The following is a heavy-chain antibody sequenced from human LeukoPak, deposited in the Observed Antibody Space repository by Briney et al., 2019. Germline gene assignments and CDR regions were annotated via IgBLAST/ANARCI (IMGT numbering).Heavy chain of an antibody. J-gene: IGHJ3*02. Sequence: QTGGSLRLSCAASGFTFSSYAMSWVRQAPGKGLEWVSTISGSGGSTYYADSVKGRFTISRDNSKNTLSLQMNSLRADDTAVYYCARGYCSSINCYAFDIWGQGTMVTVSS. CDR2: ISGSGGST. CDR3: ARGYCSSINCYAFDI. CDR1: GFTFSSYA. V-gene: IGHV3-23*01. D-gene: IGHD2-2*01.